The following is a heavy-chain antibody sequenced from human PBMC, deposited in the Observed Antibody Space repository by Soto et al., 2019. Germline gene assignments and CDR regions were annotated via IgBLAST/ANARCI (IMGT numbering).Heavy chain of an antibody. Sequence: SETLSLTCTVSGGSISGYYWSWIRQPPGKELEWIGYIYYSGSTNYNPSLKSRVTISVDTSKNQFSLKLSSVTAADTAVYYCAREGGNNWNGYYYYYGMDVWGQGTTVTVSS. CDR3: AREGGNNWNGYYYYYGMDV. CDR1: GGSISGYY. V-gene: IGHV4-59*12. CDR2: IYYSGST. D-gene: IGHD1-1*01. J-gene: IGHJ6*02.